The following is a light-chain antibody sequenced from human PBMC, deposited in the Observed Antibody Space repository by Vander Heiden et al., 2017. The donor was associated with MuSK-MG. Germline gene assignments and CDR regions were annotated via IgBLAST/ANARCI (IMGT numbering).Light chain of an antibody. CDR1: SSDVGGYNY. J-gene: IGLJ1*01. CDR3: SSYTSSGIYV. Sequence: QSALTQPASVSGSPGQSITISCTGTSSDVGGYNYVSWYQQHPGKAPNLMIYDVSNRPSGVSNRFSGSKSGNTASLTISGLQAEDEADYYCSSYTSSGIYVFGTGTKLTVL. CDR2: DVS. V-gene: IGLV2-14*03.